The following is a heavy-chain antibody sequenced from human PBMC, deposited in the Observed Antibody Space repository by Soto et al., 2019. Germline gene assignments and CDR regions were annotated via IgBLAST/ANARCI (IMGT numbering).Heavy chain of an antibody. V-gene: IGHV1-69*02. Sequence: QVQLVQSGAEVKKPGSSVKVSCKVSGVTFSSYIISWVRQAPGQGLEWMGRIIPIINIANYAQKFQGRVTITADKSTSTAYMELNSLRSEDTAVYYCARGYTYDSGSYFGMDVWGQGTTVTVSS. D-gene: IGHD3-10*01. CDR3: ARGYTYDSGSYFGMDV. CDR1: GVTFSSYI. J-gene: IGHJ6*02. CDR2: IIPIINIA.